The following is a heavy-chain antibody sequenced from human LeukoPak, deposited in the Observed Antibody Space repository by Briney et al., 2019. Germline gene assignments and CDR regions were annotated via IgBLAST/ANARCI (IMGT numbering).Heavy chain of an antibody. CDR2: INPNSGGT. CDR3: ARYSSSWSIDY. CDR1: GYTFTGYY. D-gene: IGHD6-13*01. J-gene: IGHJ4*02. V-gene: IGHV1-2*06. Sequence: ASVKVSCKASGYTFTGYYMHWVRQAPGQGLEWMGRINPNSGGTNYAQKFQGRVTMTRDTSISTAYMELSRLRSDDTAAYYCARYSSSWSIDYWGQGTLVTVSS.